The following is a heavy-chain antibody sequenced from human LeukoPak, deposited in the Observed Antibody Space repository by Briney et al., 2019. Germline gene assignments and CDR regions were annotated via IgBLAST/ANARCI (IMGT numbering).Heavy chain of an antibody. CDR2: INPSGGST. J-gene: IGHJ4*02. V-gene: IGHV1-46*01. CDR3: ARDGGDGYNSSPKDY. Sequence: ASVKVSCKASGCTFTSYYMHWVRQAPGQGLEWMGIINPSGGSTSYAQKFQGRVTMTRDTSTSTVYMELSSLRSEDTAVYYCARDGGDGYNSSPKDYWGQGTLVTVSS. D-gene: IGHD5-24*01. CDR1: GCTFTSYY.